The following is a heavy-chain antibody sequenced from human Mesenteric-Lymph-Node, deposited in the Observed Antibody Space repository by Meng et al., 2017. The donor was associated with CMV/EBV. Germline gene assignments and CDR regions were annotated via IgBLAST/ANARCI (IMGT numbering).Heavy chain of an antibody. J-gene: IGHJ4*02. CDR1: GYTFTGYY. CDR2: INPNSGGT. D-gene: IGHD7-27*01. Sequence: VKVSCKASGYTFTGYYMHWVRQAPGQGLEWMGRINPNSGGTNYAQKFQDRVTMTRDTSINAAYLEVRSDDTAVYYCARELGRGRDYWGQGTLVTVSS. CDR3: ARELGRGRDY. V-gene: IGHV1-2*06.